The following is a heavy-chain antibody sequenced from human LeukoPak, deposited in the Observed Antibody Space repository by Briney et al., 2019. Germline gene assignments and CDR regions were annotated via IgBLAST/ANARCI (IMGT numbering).Heavy chain of an antibody. CDR2: IYSGGST. D-gene: IGHD3-9*01. Sequence: GGSLRLSCAASGFTVSSNYMSWVRQAPGKGLEWVSVIYSGGSTSYAAYVKGSFTISRDNSKNTLYLQMKSLRAEDTAVYYCARGSTETYYGILTGYYSPRYYYYYGMDVWGQGTTVTVS. V-gene: IGHV3-66*01. CDR1: GFTVSSNY. J-gene: IGHJ6*02. CDR3: ARGSTETYYGILTGYYSPRYYYYYGMDV.